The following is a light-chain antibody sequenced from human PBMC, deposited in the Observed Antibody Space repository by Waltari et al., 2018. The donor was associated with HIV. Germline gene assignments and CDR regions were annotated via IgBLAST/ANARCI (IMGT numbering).Light chain of an antibody. CDR1: QKISSSSTRNAS. CDR2: WVS. Sequence: DITLTQTPDSLAVSLGSRAAMNCKASQKISSSSTRNASLAWYQQKPRQPPKLLMFWVSGRPTGVPARFTGSGSETNFTLTINSVQAEDVAVYFCQQYYDKPLTFGRGTKVEI. V-gene: IGKV4-1*01. CDR3: QQYYDKPLT. J-gene: IGKJ4*01.